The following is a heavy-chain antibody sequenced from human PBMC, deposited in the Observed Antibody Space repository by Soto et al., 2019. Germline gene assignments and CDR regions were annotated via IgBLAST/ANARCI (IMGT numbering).Heavy chain of an antibody. CDR1: GDSNSRY. D-gene: IGHD2-21*01. J-gene: IGHJ4*02. CDR3: ARGFQYYYFDS. V-gene: IGHV4-4*07. CDR2: VSISGGS. Sequence: PSETLPLTCSVSGDSNSRYWNWIRQPAGKGLEWIGRVSISGGSKYNPSVKSRVIMSIDTSENRFSLNLSSVTAADTAVYYCARGFQYYYFDSWGQGALVTVSS.